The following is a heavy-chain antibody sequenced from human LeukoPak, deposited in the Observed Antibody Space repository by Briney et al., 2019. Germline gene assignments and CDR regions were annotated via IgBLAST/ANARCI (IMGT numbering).Heavy chain of an antibody. D-gene: IGHD1-26*01. CDR2: ISGSGGST. CDR1: GFTFSSYG. J-gene: IGHJ4*02. V-gene: IGHV3-23*01. Sequence: PGGTLRLSCAASGFTFSSYGMSWVRQAPGKGLEWVSAISGSGGSTYYADSVRGRFTISRDNSKNTLYLQMKSLRAEDTAVYYCAKVMGRELRLYYFDYWGQGTLVTVSS. CDR3: AKVMGRELRLYYFDY.